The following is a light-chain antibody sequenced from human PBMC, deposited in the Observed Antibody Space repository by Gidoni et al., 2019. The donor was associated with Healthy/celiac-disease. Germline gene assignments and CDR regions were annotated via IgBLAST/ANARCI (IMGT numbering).Light chain of an antibody. CDR3: QQFNSDPT. V-gene: IGKV1-13*02. Sequence: AIQLTQSPSSLSASVGDRVTITCRASQGISSALAWYQQKPGKAPKLLIYDASSVESGVPSRFSGSGSGTDFTLTISSLQPEDFATYYCQQFNSDPTFGGGTKVEIK. J-gene: IGKJ4*01. CDR1: QGISSA. CDR2: DAS.